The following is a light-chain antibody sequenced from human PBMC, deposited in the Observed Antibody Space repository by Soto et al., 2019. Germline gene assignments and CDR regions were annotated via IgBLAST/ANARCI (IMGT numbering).Light chain of an antibody. J-gene: IGKJ1*01. CDR1: HIVTSYD. CDR3: QQYCTSPLS. CDR2: DTS. V-gene: IGKV3-20*01. Sequence: EIALPQSPGTLSLSPGERATLSCRASHIVTSYDLACYQQKPGQAPWLLIYDTSTSASGVPDRFSGSGSGTECTLTIIRLEPEYFAVYYCQQYCTSPLSFGQGNKV.